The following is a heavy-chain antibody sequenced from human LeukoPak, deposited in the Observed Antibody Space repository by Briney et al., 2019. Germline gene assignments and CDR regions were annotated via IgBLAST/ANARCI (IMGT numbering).Heavy chain of an antibody. CDR1: GYTFTSYG. J-gene: IGHJ4*02. V-gene: IGHV1-18*01. Sequence: ASVKVSCKASGYTFTSYGISWARQAPGQGLEWMGWISAYNGNTNYAQKLQGRVTMTTDTSTGTAYMELRSLRSDDTAVYYCAREGGSDSYGSGSYYNGASDYWGQGTLVTVSS. CDR2: ISAYNGNT. D-gene: IGHD3-10*01. CDR3: AREGGSDSYGSGSYYNGASDY.